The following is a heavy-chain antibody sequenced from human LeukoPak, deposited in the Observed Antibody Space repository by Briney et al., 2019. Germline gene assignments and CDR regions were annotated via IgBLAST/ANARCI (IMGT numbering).Heavy chain of an antibody. J-gene: IGHJ4*02. D-gene: IGHD3-3*01. Sequence: ASVKVSCKASGYTFTGYYTHWVRQAPGQGLEWMGWINPNSGGTNYAQKFQGRVTMTRDTSISTAYMELSRLRSDDTAVYYCARESVFGVVTIDYWGQGTLVTVSS. CDR1: GYTFTGYY. CDR2: INPNSGGT. CDR3: ARESVFGVVTIDY. V-gene: IGHV1-2*02.